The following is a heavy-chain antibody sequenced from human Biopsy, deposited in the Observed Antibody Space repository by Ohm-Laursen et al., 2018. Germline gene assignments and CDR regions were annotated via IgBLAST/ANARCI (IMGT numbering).Heavy chain of an antibody. Sequence: SVKVSCKPSGDSFTSYAIGWVRQAPGQGIEWMGGIIPIPKVTTYAQKFQGRISITTDESTSTAYMELSRLTYDDTAVYFCARGEGSSWFDPWGHGTLVTVSS. J-gene: IGHJ5*02. V-gene: IGHV1-69*10. CDR1: GDSFTSYA. CDR3: ARGEGSSWFDP. CDR2: IIPIPKVT. D-gene: IGHD1-26*01.